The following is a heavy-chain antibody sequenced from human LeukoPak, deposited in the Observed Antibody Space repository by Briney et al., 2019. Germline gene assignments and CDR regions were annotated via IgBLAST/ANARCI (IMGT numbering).Heavy chain of an antibody. D-gene: IGHD3-22*01. CDR3: ARNYYYDSSGTEGNSFDY. CDR2: INPNSGGT. J-gene: IGHJ4*02. V-gene: IGHV1-2*02. Sequence: GASVKVSCKASGYTFTGYYMHWVRQAPGQGLEWMGWINPNSGGTNYAQKFQGRVTMTRDTSISTAYMELSRLRSDDTAVYYCARNYYYDSSGTEGNSFDYWGQGTLVTVSS. CDR1: GYTFTGYY.